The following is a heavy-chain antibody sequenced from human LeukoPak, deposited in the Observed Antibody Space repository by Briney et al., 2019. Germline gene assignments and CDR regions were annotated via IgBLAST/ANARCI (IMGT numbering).Heavy chain of an antibody. CDR2: ISGSGGST. V-gene: IGHV3-23*01. CDR1: GFTFSSYG. CDR3: AKKKGVSGSYDFDY. J-gene: IGHJ4*02. D-gene: IGHD1-26*01. Sequence: GGSLRLSCAASGFTFSSYGMSWVRQAPGKGLEWVSAISGSGGSTYYADSVKGRFTISRDNSKNTLYLQMNSLRAEDTAVYYCAKKKGVSGSYDFDYWGQGTLVTVSS.